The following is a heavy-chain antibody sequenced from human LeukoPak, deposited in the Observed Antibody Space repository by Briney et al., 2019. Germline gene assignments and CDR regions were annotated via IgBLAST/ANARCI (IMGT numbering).Heavy chain of an antibody. CDR1: GFTFSRYD. D-gene: IGHD3-22*01. J-gene: IGHJ4*02. V-gene: IGHV3-23*01. CDR3: AKGSASTYYYDSSGYYTDHTEYYFDY. Sequence: GGSLRLSCAASGFTFSRYDMSWVRQAPGKGLEWVSAISGSGGCTYYADSVKGRFTISRDNSKNTLYLQMNSLRAENTAVYYCAKGSASTYYYDSSGYYTDHTEYYFDYWGQGTLVTVSS. CDR2: ISGSGGCT.